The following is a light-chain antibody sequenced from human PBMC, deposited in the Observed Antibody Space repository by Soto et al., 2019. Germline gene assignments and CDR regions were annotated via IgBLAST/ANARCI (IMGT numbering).Light chain of an antibody. CDR1: SSNIGSNT. V-gene: IGLV1-44*01. Sequence: QSVLTQPPSASGTPGQRVTISCSGGSSNIGSNTVNWYQQLPETAPKLLIYSNNQRPSGVPDRFSGSKSGTSASLAISGLQSEDEADYYCAAWDASPNGYVFGTGTKLTVL. CDR2: SNN. J-gene: IGLJ1*01. CDR3: AAWDASPNGYV.